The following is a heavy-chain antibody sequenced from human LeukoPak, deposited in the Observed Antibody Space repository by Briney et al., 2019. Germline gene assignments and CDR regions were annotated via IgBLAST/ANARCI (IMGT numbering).Heavy chain of an antibody. J-gene: IGHJ5*02. CDR2: ISGSGGST. CDR3: AKDRPFTVTTPNCFAP. D-gene: IGHD4-11*01. Sequence: GGSLRLSCAASGFTFSSYAMNWVRQAPGKGLEWVSGISGSGGSTYYADSVKGRFTISRDNSKNTLYLQMNSLRAEDTAVYYCAKDRPFTVTTPNCFAPWGKGTLVTVSS. V-gene: IGHV3-23*01. CDR1: GFTFSSYA.